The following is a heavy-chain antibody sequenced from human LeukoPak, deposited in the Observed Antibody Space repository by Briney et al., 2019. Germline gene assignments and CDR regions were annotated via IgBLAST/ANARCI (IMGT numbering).Heavy chain of an antibody. CDR3: ARGRIEVVGTNRNWFDP. D-gene: IGHD6-13*01. CDR1: GGSINSGSFY. V-gene: IGHV4-61*02. Sequence: PSQTLSLTCTVSGGSINSGSFYWNWIRQPAGKGLEWIGRIYSSGSTNYNPSLKSRVTISVDTSKKKFSLRLSSVTAADTAVYYCARGRIEVVGTNRNWFDPWGQGTLVTVSS. J-gene: IGHJ5*02. CDR2: IYSSGST.